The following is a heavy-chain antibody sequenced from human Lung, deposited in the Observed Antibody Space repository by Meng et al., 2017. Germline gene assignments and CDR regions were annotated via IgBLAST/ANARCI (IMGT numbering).Heavy chain of an antibody. CDR2: INHGGST. CDR1: GGSFRGHY. D-gene: IGHD3-3*02. V-gene: IGHV4-34*01. CDR3: ARGPPELFILVTNSPFDF. J-gene: IGHJ4*02. Sequence: QVHLQQWGAGLLKPSETLSLTCAVYGGSFRGHYWSWIRQPPGKGLEWIGEINHGGSTYYNPALQSRVTISVDTSRTQFSLKLSSVTAADTAVYFCARGPPELFILVTNSPFDFWGQGSLVTVSS.